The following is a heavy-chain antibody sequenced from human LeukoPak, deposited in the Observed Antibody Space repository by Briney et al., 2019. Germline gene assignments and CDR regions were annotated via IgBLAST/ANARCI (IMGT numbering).Heavy chain of an antibody. CDR1: GYSFTSYW. V-gene: IGHV5-51*01. D-gene: IGHD3-3*01. CDR2: IYPGDSDT. CDR3: ARHTAASLYYDFWSGLGYYFDY. Sequence: GESLKISCKGSGYSFTSYWIGWVRQMPGKGLEWMGTIYPGDSDTRYSPSFQGQVTISADKSISTAYLQWSSLKASDTAMYYCARHTAASLYYDFWSGLGYYFDYWGQGTLVTVSS. J-gene: IGHJ4*02.